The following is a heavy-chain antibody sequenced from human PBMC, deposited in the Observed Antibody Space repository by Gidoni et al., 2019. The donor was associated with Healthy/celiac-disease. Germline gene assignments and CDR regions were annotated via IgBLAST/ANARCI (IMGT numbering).Heavy chain of an antibody. CDR3: AKATHYYDSSGYYGYFQH. CDR1: GFTFSSYA. J-gene: IGHJ1*01. V-gene: IGHV3-23*01. CDR2: ISGSGGST. D-gene: IGHD3-22*01. Sequence: EVQLLESGGGLVQPGGSLRLSCAASGFTFSSYAMSGVRQAPGKGLEWVSAISGSGGSTYYADSVKGRFTISRDNSKNTLYLQMNSLRAEDTAVYYCAKATHYYDSSGYYGYFQHWGQGTLVTVSS.